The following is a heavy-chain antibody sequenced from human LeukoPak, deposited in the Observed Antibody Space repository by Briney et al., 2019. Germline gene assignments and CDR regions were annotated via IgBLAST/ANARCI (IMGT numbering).Heavy chain of an antibody. CDR1: GFTFSTFA. V-gene: IGHV3-23*01. J-gene: IGHJ4*02. CDR3: AKYCGGGCFRNFDS. Sequence: GGSLRLSCAASGFTFSTFAMAWVRQAPGRGLEWVSVIGPESGDIRYSDSVKGRFTISRDNSKSTLFLQMNSLRADDTALYYCAKYCGGGCFRNFDSWGQGTLVTVS. D-gene: IGHD2-21*02. CDR2: IGPESGDI.